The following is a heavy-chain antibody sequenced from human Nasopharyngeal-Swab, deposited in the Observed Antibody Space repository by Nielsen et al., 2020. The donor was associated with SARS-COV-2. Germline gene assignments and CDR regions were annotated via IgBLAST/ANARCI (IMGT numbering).Heavy chain of an antibody. Sequence: SETLSLTCTVSGGSISSSSYYWGWIRQPPGKGLEWIGSIYYSGSTYYNPSLKSRVTISVDTSKNQFSLKLSSVTAADTAVCYCARQWGYYGMDVWGQGTTVTVSS. V-gene: IGHV4-39*01. J-gene: IGHJ6*02. CDR1: GGSISSSSYY. D-gene: IGHD3-16*01. CDR3: ARQWGYYGMDV. CDR2: IYYSGST.